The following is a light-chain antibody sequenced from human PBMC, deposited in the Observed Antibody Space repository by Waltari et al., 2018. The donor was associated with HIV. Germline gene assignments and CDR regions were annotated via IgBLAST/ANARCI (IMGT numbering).Light chain of an antibody. CDR1: QGISAA. Sequence: AIQLTQSPSSLSASVGDTVIITCRTSQGISAALAWYRQKPGKTPELLIYDVSTLQSGVPSKFSGSGSGTDLTLTINSLQPEDSATYYCQQFNSYPLTFGQGTRLEIK. J-gene: IGKJ5*01. CDR2: DVS. V-gene: IGKV1-13*02. CDR3: QQFNSYPLT.